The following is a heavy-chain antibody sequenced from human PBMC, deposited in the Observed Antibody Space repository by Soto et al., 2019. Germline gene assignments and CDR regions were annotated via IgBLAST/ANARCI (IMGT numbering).Heavy chain of an antibody. CDR1: GDSISSSPYS. V-gene: IGHV4-39*01. Sequence: SETLSLTCTVSGDSISSSPYSWGWIRQPPGKGLEWIGTIYYSGSTYYNPSLKSRVTISVDTSKSQFSLTLNSVTAADTAVYYCARHLPSMSRHTWYYLDSWGQGLLVTVS. J-gene: IGHJ4*02. CDR2: IYYSGST. CDR3: ARHLPSMSRHTWYYLDS. D-gene: IGHD2-2*01.